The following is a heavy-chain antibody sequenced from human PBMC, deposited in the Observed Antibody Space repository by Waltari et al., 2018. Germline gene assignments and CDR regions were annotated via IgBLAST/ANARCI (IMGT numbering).Heavy chain of an antibody. CDR2: TYHNGAT. D-gene: IGHD3-3*01. V-gene: IGHV4-59*11. CDR3: ARGRSAGGFFTFDS. J-gene: IGHJ4*02. CDR1: GDSISSHY. Sequence: QVQLQESGPRLVKPSETLSLTCSVSGDSISSHYWSWIRQSPGKGLEWLGYTYHNGATNYNPSLARRVTISGDTSMNQSSLRLSSVTTADTAVYYCARGRSAGGFFTFDSWGQGALVTVSS.